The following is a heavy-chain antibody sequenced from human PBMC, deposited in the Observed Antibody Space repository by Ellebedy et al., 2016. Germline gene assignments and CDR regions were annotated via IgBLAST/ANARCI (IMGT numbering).Heavy chain of an antibody. CDR2: IYPGDSDT. J-gene: IGHJ6*02. D-gene: IGHD6-13*01. CDR3: ASPSIAAAGRGHYYYYGMDV. CDR1: GYSFTSYW. V-gene: IGHV5-51*01. Sequence: ASVKVSCKGSGYSFTSYWIGWVRQMPGKGLEWMGIIYPGDSDTRYSPSFQGQVTISADKSISTAYLQWSSLKASDTAMYYCASPSIAAAGRGHYYYYGMDVWGQGTTVTVSS.